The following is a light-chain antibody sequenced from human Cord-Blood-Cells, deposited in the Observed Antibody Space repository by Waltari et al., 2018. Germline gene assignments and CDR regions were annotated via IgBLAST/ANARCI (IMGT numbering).Light chain of an antibody. CDR2: LGS. Sequence: DIVMVQFPPSLTVTPGEPASIPGRSSQGLLYKGNDYLSWYVQKPGQVPRLLISLGSSRASGVHDRFSGSVSGTDFTLRISSVEAEDVGLYYCMQGRQPGYTFGQGTRLEIK. V-gene: IGKV2-28*01. J-gene: IGKJ2*01. CDR1: QGLLYKGNDY. CDR3: MQGRQPGYT.